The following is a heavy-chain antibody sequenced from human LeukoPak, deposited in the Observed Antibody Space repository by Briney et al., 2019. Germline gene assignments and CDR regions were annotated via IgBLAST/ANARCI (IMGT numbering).Heavy chain of an antibody. CDR3: ARGRIAVAAKDAFDI. CDR1: GYTFTGYY. J-gene: IGHJ3*02. Sequence: ASVKVSCKASGYTFTGYYMHWVRQAPGQGLEWMGIINPSGGSTSYAQKFQGRVTMTRDTSTSTVYMELSSLRSEDTAVYYCARGRIAVAAKDAFDIWGQGTMVTVSS. CDR2: INPSGGST. D-gene: IGHD6-19*01. V-gene: IGHV1-46*01.